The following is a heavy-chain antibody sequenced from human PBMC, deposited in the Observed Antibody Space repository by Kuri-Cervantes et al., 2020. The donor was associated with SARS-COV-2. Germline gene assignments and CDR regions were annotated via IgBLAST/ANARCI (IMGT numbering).Heavy chain of an antibody. CDR3: ARVGQQWSNHFDY. V-gene: IGHV1-2*02. J-gene: IGHJ4*02. CDR2: INPNSGGT. D-gene: IGHD6-19*01. Sequence: ASVKVSCKASGYTFTGYYMHWVRQAPGQGLEWMGWINPNSGGTNYAQKFQGRVTMTRDTSISTAYMELSRLRSEDTAVYYCARVGQQWSNHFDYWGQGTLVTVSS. CDR1: GYTFTGYY.